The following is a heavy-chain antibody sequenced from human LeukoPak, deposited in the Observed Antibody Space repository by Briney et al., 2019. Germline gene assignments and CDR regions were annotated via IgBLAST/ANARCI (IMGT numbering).Heavy chain of an antibody. Sequence: GGSLRLSCAASGFPFDDYGMSWVRLAPGKGLEWVSGVSWNGAYTEYADSVRGRFTISRDNAKKSLYLQMNSLRVDDTPLYYCARRKGPYGSGTYYDSWGQGTLVSVSS. CDR3: ARRKGPYGSGTYYDS. V-gene: IGHV3-20*04. CDR1: GFPFDDYG. J-gene: IGHJ4*02. D-gene: IGHD3-10*01. CDR2: VSWNGAYT.